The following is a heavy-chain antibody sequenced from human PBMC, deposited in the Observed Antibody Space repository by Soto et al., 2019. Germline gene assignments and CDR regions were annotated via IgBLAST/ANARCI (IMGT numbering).Heavy chain of an antibody. D-gene: IGHD6-13*01. CDR1: GGSISSGNYY. CDR3: ARERPDGSRLDP. CDR2: IYYSGST. V-gene: IGHV4-30-4*01. Sequence: QVQLQESGPGLVKPAQTLSLTGTVSGGSISSGNYYWSWIRQPPGKGLEGIGYIYYSGSTYYNPSLKSRVTISVDTSKNQFSLKLSSVTAADTAVYYCARERPDGSRLDPWGQGTLVTVSS. J-gene: IGHJ5*02.